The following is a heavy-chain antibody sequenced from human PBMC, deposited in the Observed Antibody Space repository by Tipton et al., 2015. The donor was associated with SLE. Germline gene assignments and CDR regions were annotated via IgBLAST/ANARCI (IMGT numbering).Heavy chain of an antibody. CDR2: IYYSGST. CDR3: ARDLGITGTTPRGMDV. CDR1: GGSISSYY. Sequence: TLSLTCTVSGGSISSYYWSWIRQPPGKGLEWIGYIYYSGSTNYNPSLKSRITISVDTSKNQFSLKLSSVTAADTAVYYCARDLGITGTTPRGMDVWGQGTTVPVS. J-gene: IGHJ6*02. D-gene: IGHD1-20*01. V-gene: IGHV4-59*01.